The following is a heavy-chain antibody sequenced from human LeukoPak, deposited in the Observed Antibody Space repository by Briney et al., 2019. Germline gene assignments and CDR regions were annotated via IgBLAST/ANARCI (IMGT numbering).Heavy chain of an antibody. Sequence: GGSLRLSCAASGFTFSSYSMNWVRQAPGKGLEWVSSISSSSSYIYYADSVKDRFTISRDNAKNSLYLQMNSLRAEDTAVYYCAGLTTVTSGFDYWGQGTLVTVSS. CDR3: AGLTTVTSGFDY. D-gene: IGHD4-17*01. CDR2: ISSSSSYI. V-gene: IGHV3-21*01. CDR1: GFTFSSYS. J-gene: IGHJ4*02.